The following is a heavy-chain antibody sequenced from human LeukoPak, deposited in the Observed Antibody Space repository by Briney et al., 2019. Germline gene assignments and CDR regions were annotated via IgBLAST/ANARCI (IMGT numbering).Heavy chain of an antibody. V-gene: IGHV3-48*02. CDR3: AAYSNYAYSFDP. CDR2: ISSSSRAT. D-gene: IGHD4-11*01. Sequence: QSGGSLRLSCAASGFTFSSYAMNWVRQAPGKGLEWVSYISSSSRATYYADSVKGRFTISRDNAKNSLYLQMNSLTDEDTAVYYCAAYSNYAYSFDPWGQGTLVTVSS. J-gene: IGHJ5*02. CDR1: GFTFSSYA.